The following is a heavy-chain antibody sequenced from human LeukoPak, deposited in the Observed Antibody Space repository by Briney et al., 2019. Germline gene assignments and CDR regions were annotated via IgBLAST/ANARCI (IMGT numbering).Heavy chain of an antibody. V-gene: IGHV5-51*01. Sequence: GESLKISCHGSGYSFSTYWIAWLRQMPGEGLEWVGIIYPGDSNTYYSPSFQGLVTISADRSISTAYLQWSSLKASDTAMYYCASTYWDSDAFDIWGQGTMVTVSS. CDR2: IYPGDSNT. D-gene: IGHD2-21*01. CDR1: GYSFSTYW. J-gene: IGHJ3*02. CDR3: ASTYWDSDAFDI.